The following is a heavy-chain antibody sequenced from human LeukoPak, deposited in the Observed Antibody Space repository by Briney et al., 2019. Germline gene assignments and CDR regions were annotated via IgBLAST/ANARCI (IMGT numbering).Heavy chain of an antibody. D-gene: IGHD3-9*01. CDR2: INHSGST. J-gene: IGHJ4*02. Sequence: SETLSLTCTVSGGSISSSSYYWSWIRQPPGKGLEWIGEINHSGSTNYNPSLKSRVTISVDTSKNQFSLKLSSVTAADTAVYYCARGRNILRYFDWLLPFDYWGQGTLVTVSS. V-gene: IGHV4-39*07. CDR1: GGSISSSSYY. CDR3: ARGRNILRYFDWLLPFDY.